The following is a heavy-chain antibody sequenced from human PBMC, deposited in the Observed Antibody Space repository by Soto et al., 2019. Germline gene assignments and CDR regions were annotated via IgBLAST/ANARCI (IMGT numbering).Heavy chain of an antibody. CDR2: INAGNGNT. J-gene: IGHJ6*02. CDR1: GSPFTSCA. CDR3: ARAPTRITISGVVKYYYYGMDV. D-gene: IGHD3-3*01. Sequence: XSVKVTCKASGSPFTSCAMLWVRQAPGQRLEWMGWINAGNGNTKYSQKFQGRVTITRDTSASTAYMELSSLRSEDTAVYYCARAPTRITISGVVKYYYYGMDVWGQRTTVTVSS. V-gene: IGHV1-3*01.